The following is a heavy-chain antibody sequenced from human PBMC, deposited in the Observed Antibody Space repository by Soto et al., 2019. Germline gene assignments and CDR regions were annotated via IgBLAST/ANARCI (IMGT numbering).Heavy chain of an antibody. CDR1: GGTFSSYA. D-gene: IGHD1-26*01. Sequence: GASVKVSCKASGGTFSSYAISWVRQAPGQGLEWMGGIIPIFGTANYAQKFQGRVTITADESTSTAYMELSSLRSEDTAVYYCARDWAGATSLASWGQGTLVTVSS. CDR3: ARDWAGATSLAS. V-gene: IGHV1-69*13. J-gene: IGHJ5*02. CDR2: IIPIFGTA.